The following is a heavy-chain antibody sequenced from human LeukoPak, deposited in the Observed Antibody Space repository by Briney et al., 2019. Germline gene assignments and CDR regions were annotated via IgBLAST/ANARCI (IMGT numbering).Heavy chain of an antibody. CDR1: GFSVSSNY. D-gene: IGHD3-10*01. V-gene: IGHV3-66*01. CDR2: IYSGGST. J-gene: IGHJ6*03. CDR3: ARDGFGELFGYYYYYMDV. Sequence: GGSLRLSCAASGFSVSSNYMSWVRQAPGKGLEWVSLIYSGGSTYYADSVKGRFTISRDNAKNSLYLQMNSLRAEDTAVYYCARDGFGELFGYYYYYMDVWGKGTTVTISS.